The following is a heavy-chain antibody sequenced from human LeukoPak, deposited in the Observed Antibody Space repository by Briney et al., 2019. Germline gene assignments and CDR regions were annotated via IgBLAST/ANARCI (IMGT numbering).Heavy chain of an antibody. V-gene: IGHV3-64D*06. J-gene: IGHJ4*02. D-gene: IGHD6-19*01. CDR1: GFTFSSYA. Sequence: GGSLRLSCSASGFTFSSYAMHWVRQAPGKGLEYVSAISSNGGSTYYADSVKGRFTISRDNSKNTLYLQMSSLRAEDTAVYYCVKGIEQWLPEDYFDYWGQGTLVTVSS. CDR2: ISSNGGST. CDR3: VKGIEQWLPEDYFDY.